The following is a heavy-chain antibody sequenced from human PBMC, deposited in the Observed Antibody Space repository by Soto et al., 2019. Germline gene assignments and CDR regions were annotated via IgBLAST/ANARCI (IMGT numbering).Heavy chain of an antibody. CDR1: GGTFSSYT. Sequence: SVKVSCKASGGTFSSYTISWVRQAPGQGLEWMGRIIPILGIANYAQKFQGRVTITADKSTSTAYMELSSLRSEDTAVYYCARKRCSGGSCYFDYWGQGTLVTVSS. CDR2: IIPILGIA. J-gene: IGHJ4*02. D-gene: IGHD2-15*01. V-gene: IGHV1-69*02. CDR3: ARKRCSGGSCYFDY.